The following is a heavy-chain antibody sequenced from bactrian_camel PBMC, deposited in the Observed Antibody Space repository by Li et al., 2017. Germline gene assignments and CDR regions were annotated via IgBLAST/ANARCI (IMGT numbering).Heavy chain of an antibody. Sequence: HVQLVESGGGSVRAGGSLRLACAVSGYTHDTFCMGWFRRGPGRSREGVASIMVLGATTYYADSVKGRFTISQDNAKNMVYLQVNSLKAEDTAMYYCAAGWSFGVGTLLRRHVNYWGQGTQVTVS. CDR1: GYTHDTFC. CDR3: AAGWSFGVGTLLRRHVNY. CDR2: IMVLGATT. V-gene: IGHV3S63*01. D-gene: IGHD3*01. J-gene: IGHJ4*01.